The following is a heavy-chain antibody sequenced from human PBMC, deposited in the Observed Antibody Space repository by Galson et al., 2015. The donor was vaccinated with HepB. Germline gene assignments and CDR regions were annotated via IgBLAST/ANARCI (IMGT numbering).Heavy chain of an antibody. CDR3: ARGHFDSSGYSYDHYGMDV. V-gene: IGHV1-18*01. D-gene: IGHD3-22*01. CDR1: GDTSSSYV. CDR2: ISAYNGNT. Sequence: SVKVSCKASGDTSSSYVISWVRQAPGQGLEWMGWISAYNGNTKYAQKFQGRVTMTTDTSTSTGHMEMRGLRSDDTAVYYCARGHFDSSGYSYDHYGMDVWGQGTTVTVSS. J-gene: IGHJ6*02.